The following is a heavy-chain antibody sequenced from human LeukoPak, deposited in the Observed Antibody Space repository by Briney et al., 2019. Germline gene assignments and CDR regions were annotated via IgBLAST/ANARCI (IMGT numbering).Heavy chain of an antibody. CDR3: ARHLPRLGWFDP. D-gene: IGHD3-16*01. Sequence: SETLSLTCTVSGDSVESDYWSWIRQSPGKGLEWIGYTYYGGTSNYNPSLKSRVTISVDTSKNQLSLKLTSVTAADTAVYYCARHLPRLGWFDPWGQGTLATVSS. J-gene: IGHJ5*02. V-gene: IGHV4-59*08. CDR1: GDSVESDY. CDR2: TYYGGTS.